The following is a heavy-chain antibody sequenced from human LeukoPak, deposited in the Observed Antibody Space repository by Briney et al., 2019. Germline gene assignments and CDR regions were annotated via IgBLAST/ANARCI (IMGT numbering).Heavy chain of an antibody. V-gene: IGHV3-30*18. CDR2: ISSDGSIT. D-gene: IGHD6-19*01. CDR1: GFSFSYYG. CDR3: AKDSSSRGWYFEH. Sequence: PGGSLRLSCAASGFSFSYYGMHWVRQAPGKGLEWVSFISSDGSITYNADSVKGRLTISRDNSKNTVYLQMNRLRAEDTAVYFCAKDSSSRGWYFEHWGQGTLVTVSS. J-gene: IGHJ4*02.